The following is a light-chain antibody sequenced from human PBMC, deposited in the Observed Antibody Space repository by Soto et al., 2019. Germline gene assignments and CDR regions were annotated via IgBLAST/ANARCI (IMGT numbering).Light chain of an antibody. CDR3: QQSYSRENT. V-gene: IGKV1-39*01. CDR1: QSISSY. J-gene: IGKJ2*01. Sequence: DIQMTQSPSSLSASVGDRVTITCRASQSISSYLNWYQQKPGKAPKLLIYAASSLQSGVPSRFSGSGSGTDFTLTISSLQPEDFATYYCQQSYSRENTFGQGTKLEIK. CDR2: AAS.